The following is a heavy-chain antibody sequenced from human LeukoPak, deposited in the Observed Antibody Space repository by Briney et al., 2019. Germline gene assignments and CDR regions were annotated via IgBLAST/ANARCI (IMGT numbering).Heavy chain of an antibody. J-gene: IGHJ4*02. Sequence: PGGSLRLSCSASGFTFSSFGMHWVRQAPGKGLEYVSAISSNGGSTYNADSVKGRFTISRDNSKNTLYLQMSSLRAEDTAVYYCRGYSYGSVEYFDYWGQGTLVTVSS. D-gene: IGHD5-18*01. CDR3: RGYSYGSVEYFDY. CDR2: ISSNGGST. CDR1: GFTFSSFG. V-gene: IGHV3-64D*09.